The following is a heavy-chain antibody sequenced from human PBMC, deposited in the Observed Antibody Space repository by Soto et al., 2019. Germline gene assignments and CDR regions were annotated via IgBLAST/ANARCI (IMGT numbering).Heavy chain of an antibody. CDR2: IGTAGDT. CDR3: ARACIAAAGHWYFDL. Sequence: EVQLVESGGGLVQPGGSLRLSCAASGFTFSSYDMHWVRQATGKGLEWVSAIGTAGDTYYPGSVKGRFTISRENAKNSLYLQMNSLRAGDTAVYYGARACIAAAGHWYFDLWGRGTLVTVSS. D-gene: IGHD6-13*01. J-gene: IGHJ2*01. V-gene: IGHV3-13*04. CDR1: GFTFSSYD.